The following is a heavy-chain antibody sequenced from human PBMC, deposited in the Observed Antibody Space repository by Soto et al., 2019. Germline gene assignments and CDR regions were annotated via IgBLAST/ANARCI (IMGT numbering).Heavy chain of an antibody. Sequence: EVQLVESGGGLVQPGGSLRLSCAASGFTFSSYEMNWVRQAPGKGLECVSYISSSGSTIYYADSVKGRFTISRDNAKNSLYLQMNSLRAEDTAVYYCAKAAEVYYGSGSDPVDYWGQGTLVTVSS. CDR2: ISSSGSTI. D-gene: IGHD3-10*01. J-gene: IGHJ4*02. V-gene: IGHV3-48*03. CDR3: AKAAEVYYGSGSDPVDY. CDR1: GFTFSSYE.